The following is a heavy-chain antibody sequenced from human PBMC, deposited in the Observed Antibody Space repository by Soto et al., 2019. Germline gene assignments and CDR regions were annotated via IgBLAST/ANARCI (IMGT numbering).Heavy chain of an antibody. D-gene: IGHD2-15*01. CDR1: GLTFNIYA. CDR3: AQGMFPQLLPDYFDD. J-gene: IGHJ4*02. CDR2: ISPNGNKV. V-gene: IGHV3-23*01. Sequence: GGSLRLSCGASGLTFNIYAMTWVRQAPGKGLECVAAISPNGNKVYDADSVTARFTMSRANYRNTVSLQMNSLRAEDTGVYFCAQGMFPQLLPDYFDDWGQGTMVTVSS.